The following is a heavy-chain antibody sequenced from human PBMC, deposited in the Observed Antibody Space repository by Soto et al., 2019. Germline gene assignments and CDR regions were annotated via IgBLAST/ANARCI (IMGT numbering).Heavy chain of an antibody. D-gene: IGHD6-6*01. Sequence: SGPTLVNPTQTLTLTCTFSGFSLTTDDVGVGWIRQFPGKALDWLAVVYWDDDKRYSPSLKSRLTITKDTSKNQVFLTMSNMDPVDTATYDCAHTRYSISSFDYWGQGTLVTVSS. J-gene: IGHJ4*02. CDR1: GFSLTTDDVG. CDR3: AHTRYSISSFDY. CDR2: VYWDDDK. V-gene: IGHV2-5*02.